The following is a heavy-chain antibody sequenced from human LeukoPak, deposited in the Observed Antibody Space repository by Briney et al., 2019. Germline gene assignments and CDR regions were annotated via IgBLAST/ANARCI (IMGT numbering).Heavy chain of an antibody. D-gene: IGHD5-12*01. V-gene: IGHV3-30*02. CDR1: GLIFSSYG. J-gene: IGHJ4*02. Sequence: QPGGSLRLSCAVSGLIFSSYGMHWVRQAPGKGLEWVAFIRYDGSNKYYADSVKGRFTISRDNSKNTLYLQMNSLRAEDTAVYYCASIGGGYSAYLFGRRGSPIDFWGQGTLVTVSS. CDR2: IRYDGSNK. CDR3: ASIGGGYSAYLFGRRGSPIDF.